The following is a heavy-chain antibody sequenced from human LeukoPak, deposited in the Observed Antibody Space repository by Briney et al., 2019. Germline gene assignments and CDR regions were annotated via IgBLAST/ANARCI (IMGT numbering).Heavy chain of an antibody. CDR2: TSYDGTNK. V-gene: IGHV3-30*09. D-gene: IGHD1-20*01. CDR3: ARVKAINWNDVRAFDI. CDR1: GFTFSSHT. Sequence: GRSLTLSCAASGFTFSSHTMHWVRQAPGKGLEWVAVTSYDGTNKHYADSVKGRFAISRDNSKDTLYLQMNTLSAEDTAVYFCARVKAINWNDVRAFDIWGQGTMVTVSS. J-gene: IGHJ3*02.